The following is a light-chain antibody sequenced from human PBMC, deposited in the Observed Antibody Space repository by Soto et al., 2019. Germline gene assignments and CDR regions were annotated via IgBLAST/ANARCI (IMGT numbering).Light chain of an antibody. Sequence: QSALTQPASVSGSPGQSITISCTGTSSDVGSYNLVSWYQQHPGKAPKLVIYEGNERPSGVSDRLSGSKSGNTASLTISGLQAEDEADYYCCSYAGSRTYVLFGGGTKLTVL. V-gene: IGLV2-23*01. CDR2: EGN. CDR3: CSYAGSRTYVL. J-gene: IGLJ2*01. CDR1: SSDVGSYNL.